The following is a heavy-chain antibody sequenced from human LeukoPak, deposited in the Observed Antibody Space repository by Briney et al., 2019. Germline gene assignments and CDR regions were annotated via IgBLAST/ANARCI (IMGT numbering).Heavy chain of an antibody. CDR2: IYHSGST. J-gene: IGHJ4*02. Sequence: SETLSLTCAVSGYSISSDYYWGWIRQPPGKGLEWIGSIYHSGSTYYNPSLKSRVTISVDTSKKQFSLKLSSVTAADTAVYYCARPGASKTLYYFDYWGQGTLVTVSS. CDR1: GYSISSDYY. V-gene: IGHV4-38-2*01. D-gene: IGHD4-11*01. CDR3: ARPGASKTLYYFDY.